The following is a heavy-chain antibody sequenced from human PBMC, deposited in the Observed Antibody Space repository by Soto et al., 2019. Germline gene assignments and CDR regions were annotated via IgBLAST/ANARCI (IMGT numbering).Heavy chain of an antibody. CDR1: GLTLSDHY. CDR3: ARGAPPFDD. Sequence: EVQLVQSGGGLVQPVGSLRLSGAASGLTLSDHYMDWVRQTPGKGLEWIGRSRNKVICYTTEYSASVKGRFTISRDDSKNSLYLQMNSLRTADTAVYYCARGAPPFDDWGQGTLVTVSS. CDR2: SRNKVICYTT. J-gene: IGHJ4*02. V-gene: IGHV3-72*01.